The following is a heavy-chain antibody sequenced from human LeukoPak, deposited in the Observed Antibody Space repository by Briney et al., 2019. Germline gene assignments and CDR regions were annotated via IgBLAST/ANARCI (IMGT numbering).Heavy chain of an antibody. D-gene: IGHD2-21*02. CDR3: ARGAVLTATPFDA. CDR2: IYYSGSS. V-gene: IGHV4-61*01. Sequence: PSETLSLTCTVSGGSVSSGSYYWSWIRQPPGKGLEWIGYIYYSGSSYYNPSLESRVTVSADTSRNQFSLRLTSVTAADTAVYFCARGAVLTATPFDAWGQGTLVTVSS. J-gene: IGHJ4*02. CDR1: GGSVSSGSYY.